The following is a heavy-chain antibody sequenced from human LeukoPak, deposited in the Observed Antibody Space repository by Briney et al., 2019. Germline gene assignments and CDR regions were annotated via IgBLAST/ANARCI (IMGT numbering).Heavy chain of an antibody. CDR1: GFTFTSSA. J-gene: IGHJ4*02. CDR2: IVVGSGNT. CDR3: AAVGGVAAGDY. D-gene: IGHD6-13*01. V-gene: IGHV1-58*01. Sequence: GASVKVSCKASGFTFTSSAVQWVRQARGQRLEWIGWIVVGSGNTNYAQKFQERVTITRDMSTSTAYMELSSLGSEGTAVYYCAAVGGVAAGDYWGQGTLVTVSS.